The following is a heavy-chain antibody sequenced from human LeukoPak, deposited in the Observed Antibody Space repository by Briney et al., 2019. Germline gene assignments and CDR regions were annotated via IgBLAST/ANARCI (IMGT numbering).Heavy chain of an antibody. D-gene: IGHD2-2*01. CDR1: GFSVSSNY. V-gene: IGHV3-53*01. Sequence: GGSLRPSCAASGFSVSSNYMSWVRQVPGKGLEWVSVIYSGGDTYYADSVKGRFTISRDNSKNTLYLQMNSLRAEDTAVYYCARDSRYCSSTNCYYDYWSQGTLVTVSS. J-gene: IGHJ4*02. CDR2: IYSGGDT. CDR3: ARDSRYCSSTNCYYDY.